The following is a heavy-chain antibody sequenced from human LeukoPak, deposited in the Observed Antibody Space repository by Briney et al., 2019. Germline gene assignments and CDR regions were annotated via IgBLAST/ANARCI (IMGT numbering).Heavy chain of an antibody. Sequence: SETLSLTCTVSGGSISSYYWSWIRQPPGKGLEWIGSIYYSGSTYYNPSLKSRVTISVDTSKNQFSLKLSSVTAADTAVYYCATDSSEDAFDIWGQGTMVTVSS. V-gene: IGHV4-59*05. CDR3: ATDSSEDAFDI. J-gene: IGHJ3*02. CDR1: GGSISSYY. CDR2: IYYSGST. D-gene: IGHD6-19*01.